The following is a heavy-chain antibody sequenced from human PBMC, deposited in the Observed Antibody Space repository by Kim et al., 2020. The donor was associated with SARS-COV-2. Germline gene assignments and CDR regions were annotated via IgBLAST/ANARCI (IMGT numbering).Heavy chain of an antibody. J-gene: IGHJ4*02. V-gene: IGHV3-30*09. D-gene: IGHD5-12*01. CDR1: GFTFSTYA. CDR3: ASDWLADY. CDR2: ISYDGSNK. Sequence: GGSLRLSCAASGFTFSTYAMQWVRRAPGKGLEWVAVISYDGSNKYYADSVKGRFAISRDNSRNTLYLQITSLRVEDTAVYFCASDWLADYWGQGTLLTVSS.